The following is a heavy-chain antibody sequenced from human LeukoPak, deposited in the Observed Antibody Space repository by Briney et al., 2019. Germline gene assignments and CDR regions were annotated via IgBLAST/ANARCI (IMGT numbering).Heavy chain of an antibody. CDR3: ARGVAYNWNDFLLSDY. Sequence: GGSLRLSCTASGFTFSDYYMSWIRQAPGKGLEWVSYISSSGSTIYYADSVKGRLTISRDNAKNSLYLQMNSLRAEDTAVYYCARGVAYNWNDFLLSDYWGQGTLVTVSS. J-gene: IGHJ4*02. V-gene: IGHV3-11*01. D-gene: IGHD1-1*01. CDR2: ISSSGSTI. CDR1: GFTFSDYY.